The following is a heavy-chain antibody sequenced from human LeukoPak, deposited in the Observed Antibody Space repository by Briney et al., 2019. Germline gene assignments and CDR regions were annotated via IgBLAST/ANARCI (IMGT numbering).Heavy chain of an antibody. V-gene: IGHV4-59*01. J-gene: IGHJ6*03. Sequence: PSETLSLTCTVSGGSISSYYWSWIRQPPGKGLEWIGYIYYSGSTNYNPSLKSRVTISVDTSKNQFSLKLSSVTAADTAVYYCARLHLGYCSSTSCYSYYYYYYMDVWGKGTTVTVSS. CDR3: ARLHLGYCSSTSCYSYYYYYYMDV. D-gene: IGHD2-2*01. CDR2: IYYSGST. CDR1: GGSISSYY.